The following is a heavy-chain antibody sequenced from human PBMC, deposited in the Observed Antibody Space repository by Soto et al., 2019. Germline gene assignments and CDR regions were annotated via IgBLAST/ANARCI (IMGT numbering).Heavy chain of an antibody. CDR2: MNPDSGNT. J-gene: IGHJ5*02. CDR1: GYTFINYD. D-gene: IGHD2-8*01. CDR3: ARRRGSNGWFDL. Sequence: ASVNVSCKASGYTFINYDINWVRQATGQGLEWVGWMNPDSGNTGYAQNFQGRVTMTGNTSISSVYMELSSLTSEDTAVYYCARRRGSNGWFDLWGPGTLVTVSS. V-gene: IGHV1-8*01.